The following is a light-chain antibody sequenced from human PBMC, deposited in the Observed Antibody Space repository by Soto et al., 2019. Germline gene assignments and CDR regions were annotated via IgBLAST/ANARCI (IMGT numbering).Light chain of an antibody. J-gene: IGKJ5*01. CDR1: QDFINY. CDR2: DAS. Sequence: EIRMTQSASSLCACVGDGVSIXCQASQDFINYFIWYKQKAGKAPKLLIYDASNLEKGGPSRFSGSGSATDFSRTISRLEPEDFAVYHGQQYSSSPRTFGQGTRLEIK. CDR3: QQYSSSPRT. V-gene: IGKV1-33*01.